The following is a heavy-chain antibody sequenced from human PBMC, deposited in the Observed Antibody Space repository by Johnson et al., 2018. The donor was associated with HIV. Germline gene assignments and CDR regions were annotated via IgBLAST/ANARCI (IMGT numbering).Heavy chain of an antibody. D-gene: IGHD3-22*01. V-gene: IGHV3-15*01. Sequence: VQLVESGGGLVKPGGSLRLSCAASGFTFSNAWMSWVRQAPGKGLEWVGRIKSKTDGGTTDYATPVKGRFTISRDDSKNTLYLQMNSLKTEDTAVYYCARGGAGITMTMGWGDAFDIWGQGTMVTVSS. CDR3: ARGGAGITMTMGWGDAFDI. CDR1: GFTFSNAW. J-gene: IGHJ3*02. CDR2: IKSKTDGGTT.